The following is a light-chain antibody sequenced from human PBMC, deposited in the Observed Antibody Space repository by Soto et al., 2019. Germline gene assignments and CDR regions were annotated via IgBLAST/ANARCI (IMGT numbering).Light chain of an antibody. CDR1: QSVSSSY. CDR2: GAS. V-gene: IGKV3-20*01. Sequence: EIVLTQSPGTLSLSPGERATLSCRASQSVSSSYLAWYQQTPGQAPRLLIYGASRRATGIPDRFSGSGSGTDFTLTISRLEPEDSAVYYCQQYGSSPEFTFGPGTKVDIK. CDR3: QQYGSSPEFT. J-gene: IGKJ3*01.